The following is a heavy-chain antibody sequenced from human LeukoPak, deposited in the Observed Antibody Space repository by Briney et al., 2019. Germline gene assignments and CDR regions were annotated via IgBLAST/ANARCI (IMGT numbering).Heavy chain of an antibody. V-gene: IGHV3-30*04. CDR1: GFTFSSYA. J-gene: IGHJ3*02. Sequence: GGSLRLSCAASGFTFSSYAMHWVRQAPGKGLEWVAVISYDGSNKYYADSVKGRFTISRDNSKNTLYLQMNGLRAEDTAVYYCAKSNGYGLIDIWGQGTMVTVSS. CDR2: ISYDGSNK. D-gene: IGHD3-22*01. CDR3: AKSNGYGLIDI.